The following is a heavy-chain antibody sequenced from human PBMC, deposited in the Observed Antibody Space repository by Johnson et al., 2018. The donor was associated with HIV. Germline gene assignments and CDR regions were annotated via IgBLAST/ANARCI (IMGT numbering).Heavy chain of an antibody. D-gene: IGHD3-22*01. CDR3: ARGRKSSGYIDAFDI. CDR2: ISDSGDSA. J-gene: IGHJ3*02. CDR1: GFTFSTYV. Sequence: VQLVESGGGLVQPGGSLRLSCAASGFTFSTYVMTWVRQAPGKGLEWVSSISDSGDSAFHADSVKGRFTISRDTSKNTLYLQMNSLRAEDTAVYYCARGRKSSGYIDAFDIWGQGTMVTVSS. V-gene: IGHV3-23*04.